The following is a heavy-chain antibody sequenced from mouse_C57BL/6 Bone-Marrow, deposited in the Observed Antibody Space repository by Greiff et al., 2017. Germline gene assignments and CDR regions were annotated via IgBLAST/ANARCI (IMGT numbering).Heavy chain of an antibody. J-gene: IGHJ2*01. CDR3: ARAPISTVVAFDY. V-gene: IGHV1-9*01. D-gene: IGHD1-1*01. CDR1: GYTFTGYW. Sequence: QVQLQQSGAELMKPGASVKLSCKATGYTFTGYWIEWVKQRPGHGLEWIGEILPGSGSTNYTEKFKGKATFTADTSSNTAYMRLSSLTTEDSAIYYCARAPISTVVAFDYWGPGTTLTVSS. CDR2: ILPGSGST.